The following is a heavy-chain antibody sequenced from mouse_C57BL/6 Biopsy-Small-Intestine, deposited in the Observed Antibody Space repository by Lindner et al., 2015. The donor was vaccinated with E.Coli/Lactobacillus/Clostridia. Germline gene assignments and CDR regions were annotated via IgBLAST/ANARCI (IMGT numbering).Heavy chain of an antibody. CDR2: IDPENGDT. CDR1: GFNIKDDY. CDR3: TGGGAWFAY. V-gene: IGHV14-4*01. J-gene: IGHJ3*01. Sequence: VQLQESGAELVRPGASVKLSCTASGFNIKDDYMHWVKQGPEQGLEWIGWIDPENGDTEYASKFQGKATITADTSSNTAYLQLSSLTSEDTAVYYCTGGGAWFAYWGQGTLVTVSA.